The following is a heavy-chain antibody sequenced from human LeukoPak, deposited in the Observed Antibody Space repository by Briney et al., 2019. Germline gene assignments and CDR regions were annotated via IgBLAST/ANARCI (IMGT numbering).Heavy chain of an antibody. Sequence: GGSLRLSCAASGFTFSSYSMNWVRQAPGKGLEWVSSISSSSSYIYYADSVKGRFTISRDNDKKSLYMQMNSLRAEDTAVYYCARELNGVCYYWGQGTLVTVSS. CDR2: ISSSSSYI. CDR1: GFTFSSYS. D-gene: IGHD2-8*01. CDR3: ARELNGVCYY. V-gene: IGHV3-21*01. J-gene: IGHJ4*02.